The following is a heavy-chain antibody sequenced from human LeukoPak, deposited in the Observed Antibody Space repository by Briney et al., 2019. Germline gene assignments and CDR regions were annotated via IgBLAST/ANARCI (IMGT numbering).Heavy chain of an antibody. Sequence: GGSLRLSCAASGFTFSSCAMSWVRQAPGKGLEWVSAISGSGGSTYYADSVKGRFTTSKDNSKNTLYLQMNSLRAENTAVYYCARTLRDYYGSGSDYWGQGTLVTVSS. J-gene: IGHJ4*02. D-gene: IGHD3-10*01. CDR1: GFTFSSCA. CDR2: ISGSGGST. V-gene: IGHV3-23*01. CDR3: ARTLRDYYGSGSDY.